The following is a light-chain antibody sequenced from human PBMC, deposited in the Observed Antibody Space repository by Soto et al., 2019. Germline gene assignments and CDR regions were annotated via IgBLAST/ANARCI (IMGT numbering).Light chain of an antibody. V-gene: IGKV1-39*01. J-gene: IGKJ1*01. CDR2: AAS. Sequence: DIEMSQSPSSLSASLRDRVTITCLASQSISSYLNWYQQKPGKAPKLLIYAASSLQSGVPSRFSGGGSGADFTLTVSSLQPEDFATYYCQQSYSTPHTFGQGTKVDI. CDR3: QQSYSTPHT. CDR1: QSISSY.